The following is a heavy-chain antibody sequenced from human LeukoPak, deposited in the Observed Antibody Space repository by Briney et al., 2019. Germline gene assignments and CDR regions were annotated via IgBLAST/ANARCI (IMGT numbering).Heavy chain of an antibody. Sequence: SETLSLTCTVSGGSFEHYSWSWIRQPPGKGLEFLGYVYYTGSTDYSPSLKSRLTISADTAKNQFSLNLRSVTAADTAVYFCASHRRSHGAEYWGQGTLVTVSS. J-gene: IGHJ4*02. CDR2: VYYTGST. D-gene: IGHD5-18*01. V-gene: IGHV4-59*08. CDR3: ASHRRSHGAEY. CDR1: GGSFEHYS.